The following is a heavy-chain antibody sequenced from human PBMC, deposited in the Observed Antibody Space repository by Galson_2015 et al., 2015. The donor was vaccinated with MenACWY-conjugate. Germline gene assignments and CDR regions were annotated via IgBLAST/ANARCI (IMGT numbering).Heavy chain of an antibody. D-gene: IGHD6-19*01. Sequence: GGSISSYYWNWIRQPPGKRLEWIGYIYSSGTTSGTVNYNPSFKSRVTISVDTSKNQFSLKLSSVTAADTAVYYCARLLSSAWESEDFWGRGILVTASS. CDR2: IYSSGTT. J-gene: IGHJ4*02. CDR1: GGSISSYY. V-gene: IGHV4-59*01. CDR3: ARLLSSAWESEDF.